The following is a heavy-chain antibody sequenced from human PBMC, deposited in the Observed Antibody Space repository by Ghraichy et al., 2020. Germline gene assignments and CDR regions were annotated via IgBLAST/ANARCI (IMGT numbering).Heavy chain of an antibody. CDR3: ASAPYDFWSGYYSDDAFDI. CDR1: GFTFSSYA. D-gene: IGHD3-3*01. Sequence: GGSLRLSCAASGFTFSSYAMSWVRQAPGKGLEWVSAISGSGGSTYYADSVKGRFTISRDNSKNTLYLQMNSLRAEDTAVYYCASAPYDFWSGYYSDDAFDIWGQGTMVTVSS. CDR2: ISGSGGST. J-gene: IGHJ3*02. V-gene: IGHV3-23*01.